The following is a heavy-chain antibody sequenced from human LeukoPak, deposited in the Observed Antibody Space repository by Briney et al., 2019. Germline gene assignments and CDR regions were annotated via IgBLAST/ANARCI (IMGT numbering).Heavy chain of an antibody. J-gene: IGHJ3*02. CDR2: ISYDGSNK. CDR1: GFTFSSYA. CDR3: ASGLEDRTTAFDI. V-gene: IGHV3-30-3*01. D-gene: IGHD1-1*01. Sequence: GSLRLSCAASGFTFSSYAMHWVRQAPGKGLEWVAVISYDGSNKYYADSVKGRFTISRDNSKNTLYLQMNSLRAEDTAVYYCASGLEDRTTAFDIWGQGTMVTVSS.